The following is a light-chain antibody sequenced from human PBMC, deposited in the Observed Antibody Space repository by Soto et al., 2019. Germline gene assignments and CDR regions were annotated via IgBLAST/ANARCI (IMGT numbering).Light chain of an antibody. CDR2: SDT. V-gene: IGLV3-21*04. J-gene: IGLJ2*01. CDR3: QVWDSGSAHVV. CDR1: NIGSKG. Sequence: SYELTQPPSVSGAPGKTASISCGGNNIGSKGVHWYQQKPVQAPVLVIYSDTDLPPVIPERFSGSNSANLATLTISRVEAGDEDDYYCQVWDSGSAHVVFGGGTKLAVL.